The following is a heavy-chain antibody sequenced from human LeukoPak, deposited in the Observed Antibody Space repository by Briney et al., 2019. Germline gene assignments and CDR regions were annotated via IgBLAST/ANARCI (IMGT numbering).Heavy chain of an antibody. D-gene: IGHD6-25*01. J-gene: IGHJ4*02. CDR3: AKDRSIVAAAIFDY. CDR1: GFTFSSYA. Sequence: GGPPRLSCVASGFTFSSYAMSWVRQAPGKGLEWVSVISGSGGSTHYADSVKGRFTISRDNSKNTLYLQMNSLRAEDTAVYYCAKDRSIVAAAIFDYWGQGTLVTVSS. CDR2: ISGSGGST. V-gene: IGHV3-23*01.